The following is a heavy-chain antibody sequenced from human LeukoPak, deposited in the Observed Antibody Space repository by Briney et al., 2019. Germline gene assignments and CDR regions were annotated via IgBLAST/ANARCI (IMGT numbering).Heavy chain of an antibody. D-gene: IGHD4-17*01. J-gene: IGHJ4*02. V-gene: IGHV4-38-2*02. Sequence: PSETLSLTCTVSGYSISSGYYWGWIRQPPGKGLEWIGSIYYSGSTYYNPSLKSRVTISVDTSKNQFSLKLSSVTAADTAVYYCARHEGTVTTSLDYWGQGTLVTVSS. CDR3: ARHEGTVTTSLDY. CDR2: IYYSGST. CDR1: GYSISSGYY.